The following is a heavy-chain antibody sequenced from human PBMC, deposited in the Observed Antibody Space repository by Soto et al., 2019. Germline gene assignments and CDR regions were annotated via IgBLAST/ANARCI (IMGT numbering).Heavy chain of an antibody. J-gene: IGHJ4*02. CDR1: GFSFSSYA. D-gene: IGHD2-21*01. Sequence: VQLLESGGGLVQPGGSLRLSCVASGFSFSSYAMGWLPQAPGKGLEWVSGITGSGGITYYVDSVKGRFTISRDNSENTLFLQMSSLRAEDTAVYYCAKSVLPNGGARDYWGQGTLVTVSS. V-gene: IGHV3-23*01. CDR2: ITGSGGIT. CDR3: AKSVLPNGGARDY.